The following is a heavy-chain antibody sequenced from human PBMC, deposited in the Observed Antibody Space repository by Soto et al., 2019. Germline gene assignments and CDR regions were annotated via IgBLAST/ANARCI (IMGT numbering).Heavy chain of an antibody. CDR1: GFTFSGSA. J-gene: IGHJ4*02. V-gene: IGHV3-73*01. CDR3: TSSGLGYCSGGSCYG. CDR2: IRSKADSYAT. Sequence: GGSLRLSCAASGFTFSGSAMHWGRQASGKGLEWVGRIRSKADSYATSYAASVKGRFTISRDDSKNTAYLQMNSLKTEDTAVYYCTSSGLGYCSGGSCYGWGQGTLVTVSS. D-gene: IGHD2-15*01.